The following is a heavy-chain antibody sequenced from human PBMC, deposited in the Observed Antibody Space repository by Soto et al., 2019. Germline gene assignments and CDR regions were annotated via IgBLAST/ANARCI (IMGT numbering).Heavy chain of an antibody. CDR3: ARRIAAADPDYYYYGMDV. Sequence: EVQLVESGGGLVKPGGSLRLSCAASGFTFSSYSMNWVRQAPGKGLEWVSSISSSSSYIYYADSVKGRFTISRDNAKNSLYLQMNSLRAEDTAVYYCARRIAAADPDYYYYGMDVWGQGTTVTVSS. J-gene: IGHJ6*02. V-gene: IGHV3-21*01. CDR1: GFTFSSYS. CDR2: ISSSSSYI. D-gene: IGHD6-13*01.